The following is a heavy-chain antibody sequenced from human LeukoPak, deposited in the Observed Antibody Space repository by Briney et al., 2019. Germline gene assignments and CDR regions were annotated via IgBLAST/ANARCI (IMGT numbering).Heavy chain of an antibody. V-gene: IGHV4-59*01. CDR3: ARDGGTDYYYYMDV. J-gene: IGHJ6*03. D-gene: IGHD1-1*01. CDR2: IYYSGST. Sequence: PSETLSLTCTVSGGSISSYYWSWIRQPPGKGLEWIGYIYYSGSTNYNPSLKSRVTISVDTSKNQFSLKLSSVTAADTAVYYCARDGGTDYYYYMDVWGKGTTVTVSS. CDR1: GGSISSYY.